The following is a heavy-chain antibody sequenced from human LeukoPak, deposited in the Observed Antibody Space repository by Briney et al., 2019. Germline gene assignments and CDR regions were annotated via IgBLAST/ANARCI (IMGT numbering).Heavy chain of an antibody. Sequence: PGESLKISCKGSGYSFTSYWIGWVRQMPGKGLEWMGIIYPGDSDTRYSPSFQGQVTISADKSISTAYLQWSSLKASDTAMYYCARPSNYDILTGYGRVSYWGQGTLVTVSS. D-gene: IGHD3-9*01. CDR3: ARPSNYDILTGYGRVSY. CDR2: IYPGDSDT. J-gene: IGHJ4*02. V-gene: IGHV5-51*01. CDR1: GYSFTSYW.